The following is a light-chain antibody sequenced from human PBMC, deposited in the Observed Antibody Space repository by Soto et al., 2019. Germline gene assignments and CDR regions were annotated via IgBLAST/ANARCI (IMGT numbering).Light chain of an antibody. CDR1: QSVLTW. J-gene: IGKJ2*01. Sequence: DIQVTQTPATQSASVGDTVSMTCRASQSVLTWLAWYQQKPGKAPNLLIYKASRLRDGVPSRFSGSGSGTDFTLTISSLQPDDFASYFCQHYFSYPYAFGQGTKQEI. CDR3: QHYFSYPYA. CDR2: KAS. V-gene: IGKV1-5*03.